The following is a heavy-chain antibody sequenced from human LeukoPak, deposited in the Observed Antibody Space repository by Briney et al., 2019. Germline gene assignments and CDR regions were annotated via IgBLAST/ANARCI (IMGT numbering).Heavy chain of an antibody. D-gene: IGHD5-12*01. J-gene: IGHJ4*02. CDR3: ARDRGYSGYDTEFDY. V-gene: IGHV3-30*02. Sequence: RTGGSLSFSCAASGFTFSSYGMHWVRQAPGKGLEWVAFIRYDGSNKYYADSVKGRFTISRDNSKNTLYLQMNSLRAEDTAVYYCARDRGYSGYDTEFDYWGQGTLVTVSS. CDR1: GFTFSSYG. CDR2: IRYDGSNK.